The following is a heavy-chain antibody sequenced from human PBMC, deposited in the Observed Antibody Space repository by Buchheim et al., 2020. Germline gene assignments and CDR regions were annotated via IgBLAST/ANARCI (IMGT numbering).Heavy chain of an antibody. CDR2: ISGSGGST. V-gene: IGHV3-23*01. D-gene: IGHD3-22*01. CDR3: AKGPYYYDSSGYYEFSEDPNWYFDL. CDR1: GFTFSSYA. J-gene: IGHJ2*01. Sequence: EVQLLESGGGLVQPGGSLRLSCAASGFTFSSYAMSWVRQAPGKGLEWVSAISGSGGSTYYADSVKGRFTISRDNSKNKLYLQMNSLRAEDTAVYYCAKGPYYYDSSGYYEFSEDPNWYFDLWGRGTL.